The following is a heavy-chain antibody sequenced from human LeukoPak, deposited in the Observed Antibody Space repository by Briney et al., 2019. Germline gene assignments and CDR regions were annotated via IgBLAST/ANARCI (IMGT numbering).Heavy chain of an antibody. D-gene: IGHD6-19*01. CDR1: GGSISSGGYY. Sequence: PSQTLSLTCTVSGGSISSGGYYWGWIRQPPGKGLEWIGSIYYSGSTYYNPSLKSRVTISVDTSKNQFSLKLSSVTAADTAVYYCARDFGGWIGYWGQGTLVTVSS. V-gene: IGHV4-39*07. J-gene: IGHJ4*02. CDR3: ARDFGGWIGY. CDR2: IYYSGST.